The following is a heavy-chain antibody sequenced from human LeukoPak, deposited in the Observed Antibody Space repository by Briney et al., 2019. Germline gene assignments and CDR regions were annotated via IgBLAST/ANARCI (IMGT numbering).Heavy chain of an antibody. CDR3: ARAVRGSSGSYYYYYGMDV. V-gene: IGHV1-18*01. CDR2: ISAYNGNT. D-gene: IGHD6-19*01. CDR1: GYTLTSYG. J-gene: IGHJ6*02. Sequence: ASVSVSCKASGYTLTSYGIRGVRQAPGQGREWMGWISAYNGNTNYAQKLQGRVTMTTDTSTSTAYMELRSLRSDDTAVYYCARAVRGSSGSYYYYYGMDVWGQGTTVTVSS.